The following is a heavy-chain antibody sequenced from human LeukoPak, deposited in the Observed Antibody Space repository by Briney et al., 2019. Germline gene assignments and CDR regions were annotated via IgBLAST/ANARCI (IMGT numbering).Heavy chain of an antibody. CDR1: GYTFTSYD. Sequence: ASVTVSCKASGYTFTSYDINWVRQAAGQGLEWMGWMNPNSGNTGYAQKFQGRVTMTRNTSISTAYMELSSLRSEDTAVYYCARLRGYNFNFDYWGQGTLVTVSS. J-gene: IGHJ4*02. CDR2: MNPNSGNT. V-gene: IGHV1-8*01. CDR3: ARLRGYNFNFDY. D-gene: IGHD5-24*01.